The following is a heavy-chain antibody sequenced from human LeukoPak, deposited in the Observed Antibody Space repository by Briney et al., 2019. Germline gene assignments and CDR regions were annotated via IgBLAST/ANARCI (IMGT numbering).Heavy chain of an antibody. Sequence: SQTLSLTCTVSGGSISSCGYYWSWIRQHPGKGLEWIGYIYYSGSTYYNPSLKSRVTISVDTSKNQFSLKLSSVTAADTAVYYCARDGGDSSGYPFDYWGQGTLVTVSS. CDR1: GGSISSCGYY. CDR3: ARDGGDSSGYPFDY. D-gene: IGHD3-22*01. V-gene: IGHV4-31*03. CDR2: IYYSGST. J-gene: IGHJ4*02.